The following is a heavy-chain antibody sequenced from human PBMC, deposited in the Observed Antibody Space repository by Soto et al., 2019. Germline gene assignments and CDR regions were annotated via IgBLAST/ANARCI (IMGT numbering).Heavy chain of an antibody. V-gene: IGHV1-69*12. CDR3: ARAGDLQYDYVWGSQPDNWFDP. D-gene: IGHD3-16*01. Sequence: QVQLVQSGAEVKKPGSSVKVSCKASGGTFSSYAISWVRQAPGQGLEWMGGIIPIFGTANYAQKFQGRVTITADESTSTAYMELSSLRSEDTAVYYCARAGDLQYDYVWGSQPDNWFDPWGQGTLVTVSS. J-gene: IGHJ5*02. CDR1: GGTFSSYA. CDR2: IIPIFGTA.